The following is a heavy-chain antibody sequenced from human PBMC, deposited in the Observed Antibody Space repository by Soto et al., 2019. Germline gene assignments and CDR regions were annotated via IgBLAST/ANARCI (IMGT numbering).Heavy chain of an antibody. Sequence: PSETLSVTCTVSGGSIGSYYWGCTRQPPVKGLEWIGYVYYSGSTNYNPSLKSRVTISVDTSKNKFSMKLSSVTAEDTAVYYCARGGYSYVYFYYYGMDVWGQGTTVTVYS. J-gene: IGHJ6*02. CDR3: ARGGYSYVYFYYYGMDV. V-gene: IGHV4-59*01. CDR1: GGSIGSYY. D-gene: IGHD5-18*01. CDR2: VYYSGST.